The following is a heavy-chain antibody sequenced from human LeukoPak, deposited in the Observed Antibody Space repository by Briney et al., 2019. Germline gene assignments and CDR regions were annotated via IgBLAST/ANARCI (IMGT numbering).Heavy chain of an antibody. CDR1: GFTFSDYY. CDR3: ARAPKTSSSLLLPLDY. V-gene: IGHV3-11*05. J-gene: IGHJ4*02. CDR2: ISSGSSYT. Sequence: PGGSLRLSCAASGFTFSDYYMTWIRQTPGKGLEWVSYISSGSSYTTYAESVKGRFTISRDNAKNSLYLQMNSLRGEDTAVYFCARAPKTSSSLLLPLDYWGQGTLVTVSS. D-gene: IGHD3-22*01.